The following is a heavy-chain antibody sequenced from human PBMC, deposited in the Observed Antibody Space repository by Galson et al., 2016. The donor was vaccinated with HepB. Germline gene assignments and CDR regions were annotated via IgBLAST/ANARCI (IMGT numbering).Heavy chain of an antibody. CDR2: IKEDGSAK. Sequence: SLRLSCAASGFTLSSYWMAWVRQAPGKGLEWVGNIKEDGSAKYYAGSVKGRFTISRDTAKNSLYLQMNSLRVEDTAVYYCARDIGWHRFDYCGQGTLVTVSS. J-gene: IGHJ4*02. CDR3: ARDIGWHRFDY. V-gene: IGHV3-7*04. CDR1: GFTLSSYW. D-gene: IGHD2-15*01.